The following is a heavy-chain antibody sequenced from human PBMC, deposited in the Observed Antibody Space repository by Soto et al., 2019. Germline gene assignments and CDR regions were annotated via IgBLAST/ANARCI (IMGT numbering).Heavy chain of an antibody. D-gene: IGHD6-13*01. CDR3: ARTRIAAAGPAANNWFHP. J-gene: IGHJ5*02. V-gene: IGHV4-39*01. CDR2: IYYSGST. Sequence: SETLSLTCTVSGGSISSSSYYWGWIRQPPGKGLEWIGSIYYSGSTYYNPSLKSRVTISVDTSKNQFSLKLSSVTGADTAVYYSARTRIAAAGPAANNWFHPWGQGTLVTVSS. CDR1: GGSISSSSYY.